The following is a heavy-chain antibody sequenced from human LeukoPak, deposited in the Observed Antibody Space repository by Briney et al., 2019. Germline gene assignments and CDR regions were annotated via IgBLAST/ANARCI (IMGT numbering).Heavy chain of an antibody. CDR1: GGSFSGYY. J-gene: IGHJ5*02. Sequence: SETLSLTCAVYGGSFSGYYWSWIRQPPGKGLEWIGEINHSGSTNYNPSLKSRVTISVDTSKNQFSLKLSSVTAADTAVYYCARSQRSSWSRNWFDPWGQGALVTVSS. V-gene: IGHV4-34*01. CDR3: ARSQRSSWSRNWFDP. D-gene: IGHD6-13*01. CDR2: INHSGST.